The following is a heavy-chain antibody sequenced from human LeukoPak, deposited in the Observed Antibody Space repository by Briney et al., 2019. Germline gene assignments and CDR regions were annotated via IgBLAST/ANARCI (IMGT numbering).Heavy chain of an antibody. V-gene: IGHV4-59*12. Sequence: SETLSLTCTVSGGSISSYYWSWLRQPPGKGLEWIGYIYYSGSTNYNPSLKSRVTISVDTSKNQFSLKLSSVTAADTAVYYCSSGTPDDGRVSSAFDIWGHGTMVTVSS. J-gene: IGHJ3*02. CDR2: IYYSGST. CDR3: SSGTPDDGRVSSAFDI. CDR1: GGSISSYY. D-gene: IGHD1-26*01.